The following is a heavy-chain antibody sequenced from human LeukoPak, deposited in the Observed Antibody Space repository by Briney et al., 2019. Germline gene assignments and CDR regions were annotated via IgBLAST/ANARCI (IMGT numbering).Heavy chain of an antibody. V-gene: IGHV1-24*01. CDR3: ATPAELVVVNAFDY. CDR1: GYTLTELS. CDR2: FDPEDGET. J-gene: IGHJ4*02. D-gene: IGHD3-22*01. Sequence: VASVKVSCTVSGYTLTELSMHWVRQAPGKGLEWMGGFDPEDGETIYAQKFQGRVTMTEDTSTDTAYMELSSLRSEDTAVYYCATPAELVVVNAFDYWGQGTLVTVSS.